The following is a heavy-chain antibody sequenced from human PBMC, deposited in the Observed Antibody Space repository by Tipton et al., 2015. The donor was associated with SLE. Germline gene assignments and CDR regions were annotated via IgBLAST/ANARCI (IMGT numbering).Heavy chain of an antibody. J-gene: IGHJ4*02. CDR2: INHSGST. CDR3: ARAGFSAADS. V-gene: IGHV4-34*01. CDR1: GASFSGYY. D-gene: IGHD6-13*01. Sequence: TLSLTCAVYGASFSGYYWSWIRQPPGKGLEWIGEINHSGSTTNNPSLRSRVTFSIDMSKNQFSLKLSSVTAADTAVYYCARAGFSAADSWGQGTLVTVSS.